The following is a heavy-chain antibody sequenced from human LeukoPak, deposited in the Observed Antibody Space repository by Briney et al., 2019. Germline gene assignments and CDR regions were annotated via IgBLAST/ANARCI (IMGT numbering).Heavy chain of an antibody. D-gene: IGHD1-26*01. CDR2: ISSSSSTI. Sequence: GGSLRLSCAASGFTFSSYSMNWVRQAPGKGLEWVSYISSSSSTIYYADSVKGRFTISRDNSKNTLYLQMNSLRAEDTAVYYCAKVGVGARRGYYFDYWGQGTLVTVSS. CDR3: AKVGVGARRGYYFDY. J-gene: IGHJ4*02. V-gene: IGHV3-48*01. CDR1: GFTFSSYS.